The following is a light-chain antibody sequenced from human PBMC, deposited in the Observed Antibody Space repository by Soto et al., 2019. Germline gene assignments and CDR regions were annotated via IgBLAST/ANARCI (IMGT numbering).Light chain of an antibody. CDR1: QDIIYY. J-gene: IGKJ2*01. CDR3: QQYNSAPNT. Sequence: DIRMTQSPSSLSAFVRDTVTITCRASQDIIYYLAWYQQKPGKIPNLLIHSASTLQTGVQSRFSGTGSGTVFTLTINNLQPEDVATYYCQQYNSAPNTFGQGSRLEIK. V-gene: IGKV1-27*01. CDR2: SAS.